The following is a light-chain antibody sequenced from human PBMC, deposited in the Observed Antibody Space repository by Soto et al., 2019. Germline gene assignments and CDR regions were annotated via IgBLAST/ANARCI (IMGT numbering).Light chain of an antibody. CDR1: QSVSSTS. CDR2: GAS. J-gene: IGKJ1*01. CDR3: QQYDNSPPWT. V-gene: IGKV3-20*01. Sequence: EIVLTQSPGTLSFSPGERATLSCRASQSVSSTSIAWYQQKPGQAPRLLIYGASSRATGIPDRFSGSGSGTDFTLTISRLEPEDFAVYYWQQYDNSPPWTFGQGTKVEIK.